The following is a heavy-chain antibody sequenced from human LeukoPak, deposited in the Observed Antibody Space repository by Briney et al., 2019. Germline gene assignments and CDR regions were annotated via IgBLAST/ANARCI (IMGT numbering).Heavy chain of an antibody. CDR1: GFAFSSHA. J-gene: IGHJ4*02. V-gene: IGHV3-48*01. CDR3: ARGPSGYHNT. CDR2: ISTSSSTM. D-gene: IGHD5-12*01. Sequence: PGGSLRLSCAASGFAFSSHALNWVRQAPGKGLEWVSYISTSSSTMYYADSVKGRFTISRDNAKNSLYLQMNSLRAEDTAVYYCARGPSGYHNTGGQGTLVTVSS.